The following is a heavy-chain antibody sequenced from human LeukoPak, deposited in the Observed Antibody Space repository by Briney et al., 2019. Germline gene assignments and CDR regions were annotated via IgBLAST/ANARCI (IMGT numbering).Heavy chain of an antibody. CDR3: ASSIVVVPAATIDEI. CDR1: GFTSSSYE. D-gene: IGHD2-2*01. V-gene: IGHV3-48*03. CDR2: ISSSGSTI. J-gene: IGHJ4*02. Sequence: GGSLRLSCAASGFTSSSYEMNWVRQAPGKGLEWVSYISSSGSTIYYADSVKGRFTISRDNAKNSLYLQMNSLRAEDTAVYYCASSIVVVPAATIDEIWGQGTLVTVSS.